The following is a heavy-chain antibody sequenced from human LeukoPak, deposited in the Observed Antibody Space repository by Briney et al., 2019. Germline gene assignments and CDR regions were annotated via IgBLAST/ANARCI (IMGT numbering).Heavy chain of an antibody. D-gene: IGHD1/OR15-1a*01. CDR2: ISFDGVKT. V-gene: IGHV3-30*18. J-gene: IGHJ6*02. CDR1: GFTFSSYG. CDR3: AKDRCRNRAAYGMDV. Sequence: GGSLRLSCAASGFTFSSYGMHWVRQAPGKGLEWVALISFDGVKTDYADSVKGRFTISRDSYQNTLYLQMNSLRAEDTAVYYCAKDRCRNRAAYGMDVWGQGTTVTVSS.